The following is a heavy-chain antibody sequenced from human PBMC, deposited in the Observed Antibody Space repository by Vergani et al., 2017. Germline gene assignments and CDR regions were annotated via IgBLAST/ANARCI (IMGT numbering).Heavy chain of an antibody. D-gene: IGHD1-26*01. Sequence: VQLVESGGGLVKPGGSLRLSCAASGFTFSSYGMHWVRQAPGKGLEWVAVISYDGSNKYYADSVKGRFTISRDNSKNTLYLQMNSLRAEDTAVYYCAKDXIVGATMLRRAGKGGLYYFDYWGQGTLVTVSS. CDR2: ISYDGSNK. CDR1: GFTFSSYG. V-gene: IGHV3-30*18. CDR3: AKDXIVGATMLRRAGKGGLYYFDY. J-gene: IGHJ4*02.